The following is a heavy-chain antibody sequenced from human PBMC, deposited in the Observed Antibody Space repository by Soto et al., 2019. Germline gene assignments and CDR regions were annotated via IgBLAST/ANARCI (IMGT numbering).Heavy chain of an antibody. CDR2: VSHDGRNT. J-gene: IGHJ4*02. D-gene: IGHD6-19*01. V-gene: IGHV3-30*18. CDR1: GFTFSDYA. CDR3: AKGGRQWLVTSDFNY. Sequence: VQLVESGGGVVQPGRSLRLSCAASGFTFSDYAMHWVRQAPGKGLAGVAVVSHDGRNTHYADSVKGRFTSSRDSSKNTVSLEMTSLRAEDTAVYYCAKGGRQWLVTSDFNYWGQGALVTVSS.